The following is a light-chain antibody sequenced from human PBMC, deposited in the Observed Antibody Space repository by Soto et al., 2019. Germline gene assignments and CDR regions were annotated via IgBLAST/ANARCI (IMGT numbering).Light chain of an antibody. CDR3: QKFNTAPLT. CDR1: QDISVY. V-gene: IGKV1-27*01. CDR2: SAS. Sequence: DIQMTQSPSSLSASVGDRVTITCRASQDISVYLAWYQQKPGKVPKLLIYSASTLQSGVPSRFSGSGSGTDVTLTTSSLQPEDVATYYCQKFNTAPLTFGQGTRLEIK. J-gene: IGKJ5*01.